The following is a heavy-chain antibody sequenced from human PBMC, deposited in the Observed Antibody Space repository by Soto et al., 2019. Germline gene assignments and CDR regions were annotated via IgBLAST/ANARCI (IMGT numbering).Heavy chain of an antibody. CDR2: IVVGSGNT. V-gene: IGHV1-58*01. J-gene: IGHJ6*02. D-gene: IGHD3-10*01. CDR3: AAPQGSYYYYYGMDV. CDR1: GFTFTSSA. Sequence: ASVKVSCKASGFTFTSSAVQWVRQARGQRLEWIGWIVVGSGNTNYAQKFQERVTITRDMSTSTAYMELSSLKSEDTAVYYCAAPQGSYYYYYGMDVWGQGTTVTVSS.